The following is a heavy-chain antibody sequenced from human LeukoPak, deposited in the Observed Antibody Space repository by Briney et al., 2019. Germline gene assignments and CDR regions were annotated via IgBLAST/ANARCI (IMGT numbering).Heavy chain of an antibody. J-gene: IGHJ3*02. V-gene: IGHV4-61*01. CDR3: ARESTIFGVARDAFDI. CDR2: IYYSGST. CDR1: GGSISSSSYY. Sequence: SETLSLTCTVSGGSISSSSYYWGWIRQPPGKGLEWIGYIYYSGSTNYNPSLQSRVTISVDTSKNQFSLKLSSVTAADTAEYYCARESTIFGVARDAFDIWGQGTMVTVSS. D-gene: IGHD3-3*01.